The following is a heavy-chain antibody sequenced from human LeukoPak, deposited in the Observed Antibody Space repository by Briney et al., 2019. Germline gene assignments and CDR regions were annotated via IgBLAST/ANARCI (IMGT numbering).Heavy chain of an antibody. Sequence: GGSLRLSCAASGFVFTNYAMAWVRQAPGKGLEWVSSISGSGSSTYYAGSVKGRFTISRDDSKNTLYLQMNSLRAEDTAVYYCARDFGVTNYHLDYWGQGTLVTVSS. CDR3: ARDFGVTNYHLDY. V-gene: IGHV3-23*01. D-gene: IGHD3-16*01. J-gene: IGHJ4*02. CDR1: GFVFTNYA. CDR2: ISGSGSST.